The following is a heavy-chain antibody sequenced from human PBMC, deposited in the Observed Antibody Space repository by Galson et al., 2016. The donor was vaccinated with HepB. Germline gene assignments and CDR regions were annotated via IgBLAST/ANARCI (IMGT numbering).Heavy chain of an antibody. Sequence: ETLSLTCVVSGGSINSSDWWSWVRQSPEKGLEWIGEIYETGTANHNPSLTRRLTLSVDKSKNQFSLELSDVTAADTAIYYCARVTLGPTRAKFDTWGQGTLVTVSS. D-gene: IGHD1-26*01. J-gene: IGHJ4*02. CDR2: IYETGTA. CDR1: GGSINSSDW. CDR3: ARVTLGPTRAKFDT. V-gene: IGHV4/OR15-8*01.